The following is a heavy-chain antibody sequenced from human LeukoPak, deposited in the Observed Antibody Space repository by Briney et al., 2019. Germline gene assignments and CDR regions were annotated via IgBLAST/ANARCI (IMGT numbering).Heavy chain of an antibody. J-gene: IGHJ4*02. Sequence: GGSLRLSCAASGFTFSSYSMNWVRQAPGKGLEWVSSISSSSSYIYYADSVKGRFTVSRDNAKNSLYLQMNSLRAEDTAVYYCARGGHSSSETDYWGQGTLVTVSS. CDR1: GFTFSSYS. CDR3: ARGGHSSSETDY. CDR2: ISSSSSYI. D-gene: IGHD6-6*01. V-gene: IGHV3-21*01.